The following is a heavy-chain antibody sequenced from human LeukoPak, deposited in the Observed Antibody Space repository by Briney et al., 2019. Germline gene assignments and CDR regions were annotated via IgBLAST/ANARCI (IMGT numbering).Heavy chain of an antibody. Sequence: SETLSLTCAVYGGSFSGYYWSVSRPPPGEGVGRVGELIHGGSTNYNPSLQSRVTISADTSKKQSSLNLSSETAADTAVYYGARGRRYGDNDCWGQGTMVTVSS. CDR3: ARGRRYGDNDC. CDR2: LIHGGST. CDR1: GGSFSGYY. J-gene: IGHJ4*02. V-gene: IGHV4-34*01. D-gene: IGHD5-24*01.